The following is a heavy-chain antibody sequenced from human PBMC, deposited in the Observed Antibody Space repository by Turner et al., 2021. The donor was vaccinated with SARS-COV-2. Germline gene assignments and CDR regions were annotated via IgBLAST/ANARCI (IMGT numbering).Heavy chain of an antibody. CDR2: SYYRGST. V-gene: IGHV4-59*01. Sequence: QVQLQESGPRLVKPLETLSLTCTVSGGSMNSNYWRWIRQPPGKRLEWIGYSYYRGSTNYNPSLKSRVTISVDTSKIQFSLKLNSVTAADTAIYFCARETVNNWVDPWGQGTRVTVSS. CDR1: GGSMNSNY. D-gene: IGHD4-17*01. J-gene: IGHJ5*02. CDR3: ARETVNNWVDP.